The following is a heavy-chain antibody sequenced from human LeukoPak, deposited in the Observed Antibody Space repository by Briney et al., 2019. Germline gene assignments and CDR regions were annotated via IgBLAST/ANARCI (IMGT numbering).Heavy chain of an antibody. CDR3: ATSPPNYDITMIVVPHDY. D-gene: IGHD3-22*01. Sequence: PGGSLRLSCAASGFTFSSYSMNWVRQAPGKGLEWVSSISSSSSYIYYADSVKGRFTISRDNAKNSLHLQMNSLRAEDTAVYYCATSPPNYDITMIVVPHDYWGQGTLVTVSS. J-gene: IGHJ4*02. V-gene: IGHV3-21*01. CDR1: GFTFSSYS. CDR2: ISSSSSYI.